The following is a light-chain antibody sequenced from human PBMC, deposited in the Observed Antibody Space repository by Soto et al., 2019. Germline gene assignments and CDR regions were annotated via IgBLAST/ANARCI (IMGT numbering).Light chain of an antibody. CDR3: QQYGTLPRT. CDR1: QSVSSSY. J-gene: IGKJ1*01. V-gene: IGKV3-20*01. Sequence: EIVLTQSPGTLSLSPGERATLSCRASQSVSSSYLAWYQQKPGQAPRLLIYGASSRATGIPDRFSGSGSGTDFTLTISRLEPEGFGVYYCQQYGTLPRTVGQGTKVDIK. CDR2: GAS.